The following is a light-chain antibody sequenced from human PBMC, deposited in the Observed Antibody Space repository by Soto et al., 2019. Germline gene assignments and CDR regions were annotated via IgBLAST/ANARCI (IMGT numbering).Light chain of an antibody. J-gene: IGKJ2*01. V-gene: IGKV3-20*01. CDR1: QSVSSSY. CDR3: QQYGSSPLYT. CDR2: GAS. Sequence: EIVLTQSPGTLSLSPGERATLSCRASQSVSSSYLAWYQQKPGQAPRLLIYGASGRATGIPDRFSGSESGTDFTLTISRLESEDFAVYYCQQYGSSPLYTFGQGTKLEI.